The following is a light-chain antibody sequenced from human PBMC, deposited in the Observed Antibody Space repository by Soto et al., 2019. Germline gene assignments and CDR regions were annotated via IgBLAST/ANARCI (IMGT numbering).Light chain of an antibody. J-gene: IGKJ2*01. CDR1: QSINNW. V-gene: IGKV1-5*03. Sequence: DIQMTQSPSTLSASVGDRVTITCRASQSINNWLAWYQQKPGKAPKVLISKASSLESGVPPRFSGSGSGTEFTLTISSLQPDDFATYVCQQYNTYSNTFGQGTKLEIK. CDR3: QQYNTYSNT. CDR2: KAS.